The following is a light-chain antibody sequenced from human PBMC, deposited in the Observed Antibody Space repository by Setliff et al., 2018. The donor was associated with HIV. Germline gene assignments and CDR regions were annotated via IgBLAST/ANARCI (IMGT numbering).Light chain of an antibody. V-gene: IGLV2-14*01. Sequence: QSALTQPASVSGSPGQSITISCTGTNDDVGGYDYVSWYQQNPGKAPKLMIYEVTYRPSGVPNRFSGSKSSSTASLTISGLQAEDEADYYCISYTSSSTLVFGSGTKVTVL. CDR2: EVT. CDR3: ISYTSSSTLV. J-gene: IGLJ1*01. CDR1: NDDVGGYDY.